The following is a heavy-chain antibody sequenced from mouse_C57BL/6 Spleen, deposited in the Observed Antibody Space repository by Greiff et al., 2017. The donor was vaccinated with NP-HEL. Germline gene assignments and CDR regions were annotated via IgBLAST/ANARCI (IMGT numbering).Heavy chain of an antibody. CDR2: IDPSDSET. CDR1: GYTFTSYW. V-gene: IGHV1-52*01. D-gene: IGHD1-1*01. J-gene: IGHJ1*03. Sequence: QVQLQQPGAELVRPGSSVKLSCKSSGYTFTSYWMHWVKPRPIQGLEWIGNIDPSDSETHYNQKFKDKATLTVDKSSSTAYMQLSSLTSEDSAVYYCARPSTVVEEGYWYFDVWGTGTTVTVSS. CDR3: ARPSTVVEEGYWYFDV.